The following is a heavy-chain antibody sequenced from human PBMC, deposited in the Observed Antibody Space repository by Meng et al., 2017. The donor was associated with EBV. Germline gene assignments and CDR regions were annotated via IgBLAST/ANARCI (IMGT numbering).Heavy chain of an antibody. CDR1: GYNFSAYY. V-gene: IGHV1-2*04. CDR2: INPKNGDT. D-gene: IGHD6-19*01. CDR3: ARVGIAVAGTGDY. J-gene: IGHJ4*02. Sequence: VQLVESGAEGKNPGASVGGPCKASGYNFSAYYMYWVRKAPGQGLEWMGWINPKNGDTEYAEKFQGWVTLTRDTSISTAYMELSRLRSDDTAVYYCARVGIAVAGTGDYWGQGTLVTVSS.